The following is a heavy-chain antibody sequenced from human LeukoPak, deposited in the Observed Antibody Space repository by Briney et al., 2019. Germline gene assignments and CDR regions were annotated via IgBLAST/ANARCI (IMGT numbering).Heavy chain of an antibody. Sequence: GGSLRLSCAASGFTFTRYPMNWVRQAPGKGLEWVSSIGTTSSYLYYADSLKGRFTISRDNAKNSLYLQMNSLRAEDTAVYYCARGWNWNDNWFDPWGQGTLVTVSS. D-gene: IGHD1-1*01. CDR2: IGTTSSYL. CDR1: GFTFTRYP. J-gene: IGHJ5*02. V-gene: IGHV3-21*01. CDR3: ARGWNWNDNWFDP.